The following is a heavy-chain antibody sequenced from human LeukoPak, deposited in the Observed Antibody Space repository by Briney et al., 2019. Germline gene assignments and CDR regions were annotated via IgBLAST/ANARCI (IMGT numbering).Heavy chain of an antibody. CDR2: INHSGST. Sequence: SETLSLTCAVYGGSFSGYYWSWIRQPPGKGLEWIGEINHSGSTNYNPSLKSRVTMSVDTSKNLFSLKLGSVTAADTAVYYCARHSTTRLGARVSGYARDAIDFWGQGTLVTVSS. J-gene: IGHJ4*02. D-gene: IGHD2-8*01. CDR1: GGSFSGYY. V-gene: IGHV4-34*01. CDR3: ARHSTTRLGARVSGYARDAIDF.